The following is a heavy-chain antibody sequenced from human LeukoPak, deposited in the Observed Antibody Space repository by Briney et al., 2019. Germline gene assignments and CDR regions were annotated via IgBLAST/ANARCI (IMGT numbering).Heavy chain of an antibody. CDR1: GGSFSGYY. J-gene: IGHJ3*02. D-gene: IGHD3-22*01. Sequence: SETLSLTCAVYGGSFSGYYWSWIRQPPGKGLEWIGEINHSGSTNYNLSLKSRVTISVDTSKNQFSLKLSSVTAADTAVYYCAVHYYDSSGYYYPEAFDIWGQGTMVTVSS. CDR2: INHSGST. V-gene: IGHV4-34*01. CDR3: AVHYYDSSGYYYPEAFDI.